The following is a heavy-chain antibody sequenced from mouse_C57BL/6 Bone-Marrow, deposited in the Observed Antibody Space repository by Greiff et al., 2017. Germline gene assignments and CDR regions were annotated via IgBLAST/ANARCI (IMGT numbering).Heavy chain of an antibody. V-gene: IGHV1-42*01. CDR3: ARPIETTWGYFDV. CDR1: GYSFTGYY. CDR2: INPSTGGT. J-gene: IGHJ1*03. Sequence: VQLQQSGPELVKPGASVKISCKASGYSFTGYYMNWVKQSPEKSLEWIGEINPSTGGTTYNQKFKAKATLTVDKSSSTAYMQLKRLTSEDSAVYNCARPIETTWGYFDVWGTGTTVTVSS. D-gene: IGHD2-5*01.